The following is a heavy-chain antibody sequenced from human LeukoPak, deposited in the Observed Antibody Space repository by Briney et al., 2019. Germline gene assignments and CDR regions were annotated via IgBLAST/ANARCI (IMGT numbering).Heavy chain of an antibody. CDR3: ARADCGGDCYPFDY. CDR1: GFTFSDYY. V-gene: IGHV3-11*01. J-gene: IGHJ4*02. Sequence: GGSLRLSCAASGFTFSDYYMSWIRQTPGKGLEWVSYISSSGSTIYYADSVKGRFTISRDNAKNSLYLQMNSLRPEDTAVYYCARADCGGDCYPFDYWGQGTLVTVSS. CDR2: ISSSGSTI. D-gene: IGHD2-21*02.